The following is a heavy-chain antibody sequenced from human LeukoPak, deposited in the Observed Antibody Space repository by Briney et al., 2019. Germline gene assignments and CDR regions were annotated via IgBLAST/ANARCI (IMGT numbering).Heavy chain of an antibody. CDR3: ATRGSDFWSGFDF. D-gene: IGHD3-3*01. CDR2: FDPENAEI. J-gene: IGHJ4*02. Sequence: ASVKVSCKLSGNTLRELPIQWVRQAGGKGREWMAGFDPENAEIVYAQKYQGRVTMTEDSATNTAYLEVASLTSDDTALHYCATRGSDFWSGFDFWGQGTQVTVSS. CDR1: GNTLRELP. V-gene: IGHV1-24*01.